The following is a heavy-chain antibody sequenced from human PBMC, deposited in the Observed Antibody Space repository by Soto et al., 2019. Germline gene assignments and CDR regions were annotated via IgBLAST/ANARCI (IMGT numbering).Heavy chain of an antibody. J-gene: IGHJ6*02. CDR2: ISYDGSNK. Sequence: QVQLVESGGGVVQPGRSLRLSCAASGFTFSSYGMHWVRQAPGKGLEWVAVISYDGSNKYYADSVKGRFTISRDNSKNTLYLQMNSLRAEDTAVYYCAKSKHGYGDYYYYYGIDVWGQGTTVTVSS. D-gene: IGHD5-18*01. CDR3: AKSKHGYGDYYYYYGIDV. V-gene: IGHV3-30*18. CDR1: GFTFSSYG.